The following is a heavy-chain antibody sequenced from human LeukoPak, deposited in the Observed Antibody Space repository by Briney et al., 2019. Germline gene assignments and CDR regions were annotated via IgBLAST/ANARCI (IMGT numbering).Heavy chain of an antibody. CDR3: ARGASSGWYGVYYYGMDV. CDR1: GFTFSSYG. J-gene: IGHJ6*02. V-gene: IGHV3-30*03. D-gene: IGHD6-19*01. Sequence: GGSLRLSCAASGFTFSSYGMHWVRQAPGKGLEWVAVISYDGSNKYYADSVKGRFTISRDNSKNTLYLQMNSLRAEDTAVYYCARGASSGWYGVYYYGMDVWGQGTTVTVSS. CDR2: ISYDGSNK.